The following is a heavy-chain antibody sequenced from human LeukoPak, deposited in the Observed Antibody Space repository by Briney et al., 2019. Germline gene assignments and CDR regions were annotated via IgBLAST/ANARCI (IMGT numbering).Heavy chain of an antibody. Sequence: ASVKVSCKASGYTFTGYYMHWVRQAPGQGLEWMGWINPNRGGTNYAQKFQGRVTMTRDTSISTAYMELSRLRSDDTAVYYCARDRAPSYCSSTSCYTWGMDVWGQGTTVTVSS. D-gene: IGHD2-2*02. V-gene: IGHV1-2*02. J-gene: IGHJ6*02. CDR2: INPNRGGT. CDR1: GYTFTGYY. CDR3: ARDRAPSYCSSTSCYTWGMDV.